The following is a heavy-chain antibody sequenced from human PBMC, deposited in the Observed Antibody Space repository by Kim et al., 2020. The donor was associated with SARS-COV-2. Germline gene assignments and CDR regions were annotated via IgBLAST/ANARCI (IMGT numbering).Heavy chain of an antibody. D-gene: IGHD1-26*01. CDR3: TGGGAFDI. J-gene: IGHJ3*02. CDR2: WYN. Sequence: WYNDYAVSVQSRIIINADTSKNQFSLQLNSVTPEDTALYYCTGGGAFDIWGQGTVVTVSS. V-gene: IGHV6-1*01.